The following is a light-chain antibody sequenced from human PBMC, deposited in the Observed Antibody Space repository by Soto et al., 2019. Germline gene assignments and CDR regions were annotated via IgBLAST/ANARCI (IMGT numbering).Light chain of an antibody. J-gene: IGKJ5*01. CDR1: QGISSY. CDR2: DAS. Sequence: IQLTQSPSSLSASVGDRVTITCRASQGISSYLGWYQQKPGKAPNLLIYDASTLHSGVPSRFSGGGSGTDFTLTISSLQPEDFATYYCQQSYSTPPITFGQGTRLEIK. CDR3: QQSYSTPPIT. V-gene: IGKV1-39*01.